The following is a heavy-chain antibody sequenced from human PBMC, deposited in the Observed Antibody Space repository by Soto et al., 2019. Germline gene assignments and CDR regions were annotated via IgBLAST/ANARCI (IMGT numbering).Heavy chain of an antibody. CDR3: ARCEYSGPSRWLDP. V-gene: IGHV4-31*03. D-gene: IGHD5-18*01. J-gene: IGHJ5*02. CDR1: DDSISSGGYY. CDR2: IYYTGST. Sequence: QVQLRESGPGLVKPSQTLSLTCTVSDDSISSGGYYWAWIRQHPGRGLEWIGYIYYTGSTYYSPSLNSRLTISVDPSQNQFSLDLTSVTAADTAVYYCARCEYSGPSRWLDPWGPGTPVAVSS.